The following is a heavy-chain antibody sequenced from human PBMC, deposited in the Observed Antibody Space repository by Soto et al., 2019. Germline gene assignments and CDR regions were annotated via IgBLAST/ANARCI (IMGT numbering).Heavy chain of an antibody. Sequence: ASVKVSCKASGYTFTSYYMHWVRQAPGQGLEWMGIINPSGGSTSYAQKFQGRVTMTRDTSTSTVYMELSSLRSEDTAVYYCARDSITMVRGPNYYGMDVWGQGTKVT. CDR2: INPSGGST. CDR1: GYTFTSYY. V-gene: IGHV1-46*01. CDR3: ARDSITMVRGPNYYGMDV. D-gene: IGHD3-10*01. J-gene: IGHJ6*02.